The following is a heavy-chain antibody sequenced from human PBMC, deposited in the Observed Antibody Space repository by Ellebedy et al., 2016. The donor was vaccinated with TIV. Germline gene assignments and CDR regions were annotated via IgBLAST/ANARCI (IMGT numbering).Heavy chain of an antibody. V-gene: IGHV3-23*01. CDR1: GFTFSSFA. Sequence: GESLKISCAASGFTFSSFAMSWVRQAPGKGLEWVSAISGSGGSTYYADSVKGRFTISRDHSKNTLYLQMNSLRAEETAVYYCASVGGVVTLYYFDYWGQGTLVTVSS. CDR3: ASVGGVVTLYYFDY. J-gene: IGHJ4*02. CDR2: ISGSGGST. D-gene: IGHD3-16*01.